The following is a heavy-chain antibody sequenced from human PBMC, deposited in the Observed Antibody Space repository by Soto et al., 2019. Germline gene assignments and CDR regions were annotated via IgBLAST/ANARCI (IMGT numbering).Heavy chain of an antibody. CDR2: IYYSGST. CDR1: ACTLSSGGFS. J-gene: IGHJ5*02. CDR3: ARATGCRKRYYDATDYDPVDT. D-gene: IGHD3-22*01. Sequence: TLRLPWAFSACTLSSGGFSWISIRQSPGKGLECIGYIYYSGSTYYNPSLKSRVAISVDRSKNEFSLSLSSANAADTPVYYCARATGCRKRYYDATDYDPVDTLGKGTLVT. V-gene: IGHV4-30-2*06.